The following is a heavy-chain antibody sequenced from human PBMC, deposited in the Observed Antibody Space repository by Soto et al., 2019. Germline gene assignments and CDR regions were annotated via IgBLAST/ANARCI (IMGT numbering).Heavy chain of an antibody. J-gene: IGHJ4*02. V-gene: IGHV3-48*03. D-gene: IGHD6-19*01. Sequence: PGGSLRLSCAASGFIFSSNGMSWVRQAPGKGLEWVSYISSSGSTIYYADSVKGRFTISRDNANNSLYLQMNSLRVEDTAVYYCARDRLARGIPVAGRIDYWGQGALVTVSS. CDR2: ISSSGSTI. CDR1: GFIFSSNG. CDR3: ARDRLARGIPVAGRIDY.